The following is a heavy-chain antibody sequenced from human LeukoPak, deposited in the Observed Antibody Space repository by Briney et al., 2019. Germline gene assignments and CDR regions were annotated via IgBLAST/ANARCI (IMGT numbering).Heavy chain of an antibody. V-gene: IGHV4-59*08. D-gene: IGHD2-15*01. J-gene: IGHJ4*02. CDR2: IYYSGST. Sequence: SETLSLTCGVSGGSISTYYWSWIRQPPGKGLEWIGYIYYSGSTDSNPSLKSRVTISVDTSKNQISLKLSSVTAADTAVYYCARTYCRGGSCHFDYWGQGTLVTVSS. CDR1: GGSISTYY. CDR3: ARTYCRGGSCHFDY.